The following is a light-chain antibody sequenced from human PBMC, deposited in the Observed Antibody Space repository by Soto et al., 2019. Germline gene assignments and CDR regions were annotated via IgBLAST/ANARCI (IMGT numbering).Light chain of an antibody. V-gene: IGLV2-8*01. CDR3: AAWDDSLSVV. Sequence: QSALTQPPSASGSPGQSVTISCTGTSSDVGKYDYVSWFQHHPGKAPKLIIYEVSKRPSGVPDRFSGSKSGTSTSLAISGLRSEDEADYYCAAWDDSLSVVFGGGTKLTVL. CDR2: EVS. CDR1: SSDVGKYDY. J-gene: IGLJ2*01.